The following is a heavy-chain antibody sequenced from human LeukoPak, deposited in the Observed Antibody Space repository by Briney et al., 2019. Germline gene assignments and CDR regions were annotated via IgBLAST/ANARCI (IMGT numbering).Heavy chain of an antibody. CDR2: ISSSSSTI. Sequence: PGGSLRLSCAASGFTFSDYYMSWIRQAPGKGLEWVSYISSSSSTIYYADSVKGRFTISRDSAKNSLYLQMNSLRAEDTAVYYCARQYYYGSGSLKSELDYWGQGTLVTVSS. D-gene: IGHD3-10*01. CDR1: GFTFSDYY. V-gene: IGHV3-11*04. CDR3: ARQYYYGSGSLKSELDY. J-gene: IGHJ4*02.